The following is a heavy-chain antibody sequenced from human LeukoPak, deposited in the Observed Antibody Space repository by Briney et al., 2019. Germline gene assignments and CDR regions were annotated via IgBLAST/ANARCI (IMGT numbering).Heavy chain of an antibody. J-gene: IGHJ5*02. CDR1: GFTFSDYY. D-gene: IGHD2-2*01. CDR2: ISSSSYT. CDR3: ARSDGYCSSTRCYNWFDP. Sequence: GGSLRLSCAASGFTFSDYYMSWIRQAPGKGLEWVSYISSSSYTNYADSVKGRFTISRDNAKNSLYLQMNSLRAEDTAVYYCARSDGYCSSTRCYNWFDPWGQGTLVTVSS. V-gene: IGHV3-11*06.